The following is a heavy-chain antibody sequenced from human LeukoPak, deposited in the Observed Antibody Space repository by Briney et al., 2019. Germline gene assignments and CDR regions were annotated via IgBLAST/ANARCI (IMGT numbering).Heavy chain of an antibody. D-gene: IGHD6-13*01. CDR2: INPKSGAA. J-gene: IGHJ4*02. CDR1: GYIFSDYY. V-gene: IGHV1-2*02. Sequence: ASVTVSCKASGYIFSDYYMHWVRQAPGQGLEWLGWINPKSGAADYAQRFRGRVTMTRDTSINTDYMEMKRVTSDDTAVYYCARGAEAETSPLDFWGQGTLVIVS. CDR3: ARGAEAETSPLDF.